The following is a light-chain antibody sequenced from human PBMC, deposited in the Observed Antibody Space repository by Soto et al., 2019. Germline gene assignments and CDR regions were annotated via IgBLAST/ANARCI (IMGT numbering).Light chain of an antibody. CDR1: QDISNR. CDR3: QQANSFPIT. CDR2: DAT. V-gene: IGKV1-12*01. Sequence: DLQVPQSPSAMSAAVGESAPITCRTSQDISNRLGWFQQRPGKAPNLLIYDATVLQSGVPSRFSGSGSGTDFTLTISSLQPEEFATYYCQQANSFPITFGQGTRLEIK. J-gene: IGKJ5*01.